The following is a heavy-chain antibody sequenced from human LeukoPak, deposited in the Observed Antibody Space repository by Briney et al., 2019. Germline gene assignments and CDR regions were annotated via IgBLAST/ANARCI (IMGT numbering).Heavy chain of an antibody. CDR2: IKQDGSEK. V-gene: IGHV3-7*01. Sequence: GGSLRLSCAASGFVYENYGMTWVRQAPGKGLEWVANIKQDGSEKYYVDSVKGRFTISRDNAKNSLYLQMNSLRAEDTAVYYCARGYSYGEIDYWGQGTLVTVSS. CDR3: ARGYSYGEIDY. CDR1: GFVYENYG. D-gene: IGHD5-18*01. J-gene: IGHJ4*02.